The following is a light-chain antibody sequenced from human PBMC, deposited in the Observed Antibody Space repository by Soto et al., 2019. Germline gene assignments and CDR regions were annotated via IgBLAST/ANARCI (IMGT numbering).Light chain of an antibody. J-gene: IGKJ1*01. Sequence: EIVLTQSPGTLSLSPGERATLSCRASQSVSSSYLAWYQQKPGQAPRLLIYGASSRAAGIPDRFSGSGSGTDVTLTISRLEPEDFAAYYCQQYGSSPQTFGQGTKVDIK. V-gene: IGKV3-20*01. CDR1: QSVSSSY. CDR2: GAS. CDR3: QQYGSSPQT.